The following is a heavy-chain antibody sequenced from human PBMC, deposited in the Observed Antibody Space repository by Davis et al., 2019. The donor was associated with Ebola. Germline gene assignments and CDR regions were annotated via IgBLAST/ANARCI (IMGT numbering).Heavy chain of an antibody. V-gene: IGHV4-59*08. Sequence: PSETLSLTCTVSGGSISSYYWSWIRQPPGKGLEWIGYIYYSGSTYYNPSLKSRVTISVDTSKNQFSLKLSSVTAADTAVYYCARRSVAGWFDPWGQGTLVTVSS. J-gene: IGHJ5*02. CDR3: ARRSVAGWFDP. CDR1: GGSISSYY. CDR2: IYYSGST.